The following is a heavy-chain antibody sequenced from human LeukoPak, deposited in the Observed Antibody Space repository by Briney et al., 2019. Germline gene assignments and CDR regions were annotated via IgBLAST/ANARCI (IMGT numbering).Heavy chain of an antibody. J-gene: IGHJ6*02. Sequence: PSETLSLTCTVSGGSISSYYWSWIRQPPGKGLEWIGYIHYSGSTNYNPSLKSRVTISVDTSKYQFSLKLSSVTAADTAVYYCARDHGLGMDVWGQGTTVTVSS. D-gene: IGHD3/OR15-3a*01. CDR3: ARDHGLGMDV. CDR1: GGSISSYY. CDR2: IHYSGST. V-gene: IGHV4-59*01.